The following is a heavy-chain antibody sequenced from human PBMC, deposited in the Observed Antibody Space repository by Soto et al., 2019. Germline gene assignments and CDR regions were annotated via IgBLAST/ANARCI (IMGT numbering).Heavy chain of an antibody. D-gene: IGHD1-26*01. Sequence: ASVKVSCKASGYTFTSYAMHWVRQAPGQRLEWMGWINAGNGNTKYSQKFQGRVTITRDTSASTAYMELSSLRSEDTAVYYCARGPWSGTYNWFDPWGQGTLVTVSS. CDR3: ARGPWSGTYNWFDP. V-gene: IGHV1-3*01. CDR1: GYTFTSYA. CDR2: INAGNGNT. J-gene: IGHJ5*02.